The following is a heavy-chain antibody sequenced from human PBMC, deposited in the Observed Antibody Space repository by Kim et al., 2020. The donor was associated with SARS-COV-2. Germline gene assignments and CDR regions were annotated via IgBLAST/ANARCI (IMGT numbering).Heavy chain of an antibody. V-gene: IGHV4-34*01. CDR2: INHSGST. Sequence: ETLSLTCAVYGGSFSGYYWSWIRQPPGKGLEWIGEINHSGSTNYNPSLKSRVTISVDTSKNQFSRKLSSVTAADTAVYYCARGTRQWLSRHYYYYMDVWGKGTTVTVSS. CDR3: ARGTRQWLSRHYYYYMDV. CDR1: GGSFSGYY. J-gene: IGHJ6*03. D-gene: IGHD6-19*01.